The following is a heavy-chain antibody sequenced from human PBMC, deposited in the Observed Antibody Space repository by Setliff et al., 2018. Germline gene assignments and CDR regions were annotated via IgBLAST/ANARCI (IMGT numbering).Heavy chain of an antibody. Sequence: SETLSLTCAVSSGSISYNNWWTWVRQPPGKGLEWIGEIYHTESTNYNPSLKSRVTISLDTSKNQFSLSLTSVTAADTAVYYCARMSGFQYIDVWGKGTTVTVSS. CDR2: IYHTEST. D-gene: IGHD3-3*01. CDR3: ARMSGFQYIDV. J-gene: IGHJ6*03. CDR1: SGSISYNNW. V-gene: IGHV4-4*02.